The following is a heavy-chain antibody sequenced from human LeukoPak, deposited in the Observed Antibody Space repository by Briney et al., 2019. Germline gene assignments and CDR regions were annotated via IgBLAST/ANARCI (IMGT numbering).Heavy chain of an antibody. V-gene: IGHV4-61*05. J-gene: IGHJ4*02. CDR3: ARIRGYSYGYFDY. CDR1: GGSITNNNFY. Sequence: SETLSLTCTVAGGSITNNNFYWGWIRQPPGKGLEWIGYIYYSGSTNYNPSLKSRVTISVDTSKNQFSLKLSSVTAADTAVYYCARIRGYSYGYFDYWGQGTLVTVSS. D-gene: IGHD5-18*01. CDR2: IYYSGST.